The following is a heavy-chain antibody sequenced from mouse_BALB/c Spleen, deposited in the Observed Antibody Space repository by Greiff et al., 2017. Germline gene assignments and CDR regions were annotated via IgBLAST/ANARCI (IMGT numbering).Heavy chain of an antibody. Sequence: VKLQESGPEVVRPGVSVKISCKGSGYTFTDYAMHWVKQSHAKSLEWIGVISTYNGNTNYNQKFKGKATMTVDKSSSTAYMELARLTSEDSAIYYCARENSYRYGYYYAMDYWGQGTSVTVSS. CDR3: ARENSYRYGYYYAMDY. CDR1: GYTFTDYA. J-gene: IGHJ4*01. D-gene: IGHD2-14*01. V-gene: IGHV1-67*01. CDR2: ISTYNGNT.